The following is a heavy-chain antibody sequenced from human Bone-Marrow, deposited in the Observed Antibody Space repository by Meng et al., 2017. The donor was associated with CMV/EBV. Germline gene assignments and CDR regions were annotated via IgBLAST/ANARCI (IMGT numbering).Heavy chain of an antibody. CDR1: GFTFSSYA. CDR2: ISSSSSYI. Sequence: GESLKISCAASGFTFSSYAMSWVRQAPGKGLEWVSSISSSSSYIYYADSVKGRFTISRDNAKNSLYLQMNSLRAEDTAVYYCARDHGESIATGDASAFDIWGQGTMVTVSS. J-gene: IGHJ3*02. V-gene: IGHV3-21*01. D-gene: IGHD1-1*01. CDR3: ARDHGESIATGDASAFDI.